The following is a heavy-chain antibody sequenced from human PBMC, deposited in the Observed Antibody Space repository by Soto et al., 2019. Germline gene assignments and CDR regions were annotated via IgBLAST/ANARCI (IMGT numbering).Heavy chain of an antibody. D-gene: IGHD1-1*01. CDR3: ARDDAFGNENGFDI. Sequence: GGSLRLSCAVSGFPFSTYGFHWVRQPPGKGLEWVAVIVSDGSAKYHADSVEGRFTISRDNSKDTLYLQMNSLRAEDTAVYYCARDDAFGNENGFDIWGQGTMVTVS. CDR2: IVSDGSAK. CDR1: GFPFSTYG. V-gene: IGHV3-33*01. J-gene: IGHJ3*02.